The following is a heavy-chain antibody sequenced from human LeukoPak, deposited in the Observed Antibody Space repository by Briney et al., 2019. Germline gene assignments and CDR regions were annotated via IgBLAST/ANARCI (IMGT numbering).Heavy chain of an antibody. CDR2: IYYGENT. CDR1: GGSISSDY. J-gene: IGHJ5*02. V-gene: IGHV4-59*08. CDR3: ARAGARAITFGGVIDH. D-gene: IGHD3-16*01. Sequence: PSETLSLTCTVSGGSISSDYWSWIRQPPGKGLEWVGYIYYGENTNYNPSLRSRVTISVDTSNNQLSLKLSSVTAADTAVYYCARAGARAITFGGVIDHWGQGTLVTVSS.